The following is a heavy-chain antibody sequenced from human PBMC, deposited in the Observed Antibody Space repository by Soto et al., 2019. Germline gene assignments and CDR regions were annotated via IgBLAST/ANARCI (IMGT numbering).Heavy chain of an antibody. CDR3: ARLRPTSSWYRAGKNWFDP. V-gene: IGHV4-61*08. Sequence: SLTCCVSGFSVISGVYYWSLIRQPPGKLLELIGYISNSGITNYNPSLTSRVAISLDRSRNQFSLKLTSVTAADTAVYYCARLRPTSSWYRAGKNWFDPWGQGTLVTVSS. D-gene: IGHD6-13*01. CDR2: ISNSGIT. CDR1: GFSVISGVYY. J-gene: IGHJ5*02.